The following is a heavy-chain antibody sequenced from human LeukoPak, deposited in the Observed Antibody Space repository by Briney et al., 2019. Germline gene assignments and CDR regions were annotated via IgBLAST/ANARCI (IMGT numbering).Heavy chain of an antibody. Sequence: SETLSLTCTVSGGSISSYYWSWIRQPPGKGLEWIGYIYDSGSTNYNPSLKSRVTISVDTSKNQFSLKLSSVTAADTAVYYCAREKIGYYDGSGRGWFDPWGQGTLVTVSS. D-gene: IGHD3-22*01. CDR3: AREKIGYYDGSGRGWFDP. CDR1: GGSISSYY. J-gene: IGHJ5*02. V-gene: IGHV4-59*12. CDR2: IYDSGST.